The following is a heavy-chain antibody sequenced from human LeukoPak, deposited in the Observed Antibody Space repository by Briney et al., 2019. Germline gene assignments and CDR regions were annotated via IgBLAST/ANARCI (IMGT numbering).Heavy chain of an antibody. CDR3: ANSGWLLRDY. J-gene: IGHJ4*02. D-gene: IGHD6-19*01. Sequence: PGGSLRLSCAASGFTFSDFWMAWVRQAPGRGLEWVANIKPVGSQKYYVGSVKGRFSISRDNAENSLYLQMNSLRAEDTAVYYCANSGWLLRDYWGQGTLVTVSS. CDR1: GFTFSDFW. V-gene: IGHV3-7*01. CDR2: IKPVGSQK.